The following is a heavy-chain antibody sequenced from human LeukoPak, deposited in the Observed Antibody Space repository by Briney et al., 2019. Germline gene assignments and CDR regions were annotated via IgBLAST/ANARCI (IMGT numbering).Heavy chain of an antibody. D-gene: IGHD5-18*01. Sequence: GESLKISCKGSGYSFTSYWIGWVRQMPGKGLEWMGIIYPGDSDTRYSPSFQGQVTISADKSISTAYLQWSSLKASDTAMYYCASPGRYSYGLVAPGYWGQGTLVTVSS. CDR1: GYSFTSYW. J-gene: IGHJ4*02. V-gene: IGHV5-51*01. CDR3: ASPGRYSYGLVAPGY. CDR2: IYPGDSDT.